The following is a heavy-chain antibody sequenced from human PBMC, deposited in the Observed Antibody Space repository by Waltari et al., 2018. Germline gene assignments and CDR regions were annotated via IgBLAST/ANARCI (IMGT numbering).Heavy chain of an antibody. CDR2: IKSQSDGATT. J-gene: IGHJ4*02. D-gene: IGHD1-20*01. CDR1: GFGFKAAC. CDR3: AKPFYNWDDPLDS. V-gene: IGHV3-15*01. Sequence: VKMVESGGGSMKPGDYLRLSCVASGFGFKAACLTWVRQAPGKGLEWVGRIKSQSDGATTDFAASVRGRFSISRDDSQNMVVLQMNSLRTEDTALYYCAKPFYNWDDPLDSWGQGTLVTVSS.